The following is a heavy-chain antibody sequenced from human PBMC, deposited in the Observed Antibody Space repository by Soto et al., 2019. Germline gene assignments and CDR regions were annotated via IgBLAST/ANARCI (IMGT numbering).Heavy chain of an antibody. V-gene: IGHV4-59*12. D-gene: IGHD3-22*01. Sequence: SETLSLTCTVSGGSINDYYWSWIRQPPGKGLEWIGYVYYSGTTNYNPSLNSRVTISVDTSKNQFSLKLSSVTAADTAVYYCARGGVDYYDSSGYYFSPYYFDYWGQGTLVTVSS. CDR3: ARGGVDYYDSSGYYFSPYYFDY. J-gene: IGHJ4*02. CDR1: GGSINDYY. CDR2: VYYSGTT.